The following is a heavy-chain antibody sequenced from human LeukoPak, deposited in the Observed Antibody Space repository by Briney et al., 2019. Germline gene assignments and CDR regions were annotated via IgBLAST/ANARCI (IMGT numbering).Heavy chain of an antibody. CDR1: GFTFSNAW. D-gene: IGHD4-17*01. J-gene: IGHJ4*02. V-gene: IGHV4-4*02. Sequence: GSLRLSCAASGFTFSNAWMSWVRQAPGKGLEWIGEIYHSGSTNYNPSLKSRVTISVDKSKNQFSLKLSSVTAADTAVYYCARGLAGSDYGDYFPIGIDYWGQGTLVTVSS. CDR2: IYHSGST. CDR3: ARGLAGSDYGDYFPIGIDY.